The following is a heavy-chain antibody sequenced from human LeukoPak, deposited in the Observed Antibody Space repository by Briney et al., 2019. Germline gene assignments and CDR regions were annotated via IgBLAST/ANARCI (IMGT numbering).Heavy chain of an antibody. CDR1: GFTFSNAW. CDR3: TTGGARWFGELLLRGHDY. CDR2: IKSKTDGRTT. J-gene: IGHJ4*01. D-gene: IGHD3-10*01. V-gene: IGHV3-15*01. Sequence: PGGSLRLSCTASGFTFSNAWMSWVRQAPGKGLEWLGRIKSKTDGRTTDYAAPVKGRFTILRDDSKNTLYLQMNSLKTEDTAIYYCTTGGARWFGELLLRGHDYWGQGTLVTVSS.